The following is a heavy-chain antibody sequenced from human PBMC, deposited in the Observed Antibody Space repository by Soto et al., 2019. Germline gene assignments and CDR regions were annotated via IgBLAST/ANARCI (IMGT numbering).Heavy chain of an antibody. CDR1: GGTFSSYA. Sequence: SVKVSCKPSGGTFSSYAISWVRQAPGQGLEWMGGIIPIFGTANYAQKFQGRVTITADESTSTAYMELSSLRSEDSAVYYCARGPSGDKVHYWGQGALVTVSS. J-gene: IGHJ4*02. CDR2: IIPIFGTA. CDR3: ARGPSGDKVHY. V-gene: IGHV1-69*13. D-gene: IGHD7-27*01.